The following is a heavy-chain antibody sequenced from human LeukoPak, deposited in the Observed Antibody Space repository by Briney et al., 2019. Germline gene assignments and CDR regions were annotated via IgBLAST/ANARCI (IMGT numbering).Heavy chain of an antibody. V-gene: IGHV4-59*01. J-gene: IGHJ4*02. CDR1: GGSISSYY. Sequence: SETLSLTCTVSGGSISSYYWSRIRQPPGKGLEWIGYIYYSGSTNYNPSLKSRVTISVDTSKNQFSLKLSSVTAADTAVYYCARGLVGYLYYFDYWGQGTLVTVSS. D-gene: IGHD2-21*01. CDR2: IYYSGST. CDR3: ARGLVGYLYYFDY.